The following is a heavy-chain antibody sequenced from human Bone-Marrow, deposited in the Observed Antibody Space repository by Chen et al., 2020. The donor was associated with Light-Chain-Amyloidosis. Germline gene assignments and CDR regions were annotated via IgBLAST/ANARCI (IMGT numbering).Heavy chain of an antibody. J-gene: IGHJ4*02. CDR3: ARDWYDYVWGSYRYPFDH. D-gene: IGHD3-16*02. CDR2: IYYSGST. Sequence: QLQLQESGPGLVKPSETLSLTCTVSGGSISSSSYYWGWIRQPPGKGLEWIGSIYYSGSTYYNPSLKSRVTISVDTSKNQFSLKLSSVTAADTAVYYCARDWYDYVWGSYRYPFDHWGQGTLVTVSS. CDR1: GGSISSSSYY. V-gene: IGHV4-39*07.